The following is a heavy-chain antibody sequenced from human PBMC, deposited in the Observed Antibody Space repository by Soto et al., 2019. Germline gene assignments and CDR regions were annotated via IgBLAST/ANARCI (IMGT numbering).Heavy chain of an antibody. CDR1: GFTFSSYG. Sequence: QVQLVESGGGVVQPGRSLRLSCAASGFTFSSYGMHWVRQAPGKGLEWVAVISYDGSNKYYADSVKGRFTISRDNSKNTLYLQMNSLRAEDTAVYYCAKQLRVGATKYYYYGMDVWGQGTTVTVSS. D-gene: IGHD1-26*01. V-gene: IGHV3-30*18. CDR2: ISYDGSNK. CDR3: AKQLRVGATKYYYYGMDV. J-gene: IGHJ6*02.